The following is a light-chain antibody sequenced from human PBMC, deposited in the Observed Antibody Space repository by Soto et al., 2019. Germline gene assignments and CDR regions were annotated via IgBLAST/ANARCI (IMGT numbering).Light chain of an antibody. Sequence: QSVLTQPPSVSAAPGQEVTISCSGSNSNIGKNYVSWYQQIPGTAPKLLIYDNNKRPSGIPDRFSASKSGASATLGITGLQTGDEADYYCGTWDTRLSDGVFGGGTKLTVL. CDR1: NSNIGKNY. CDR3: GTWDTRLSDGV. CDR2: DNN. J-gene: IGLJ3*02. V-gene: IGLV1-51*01.